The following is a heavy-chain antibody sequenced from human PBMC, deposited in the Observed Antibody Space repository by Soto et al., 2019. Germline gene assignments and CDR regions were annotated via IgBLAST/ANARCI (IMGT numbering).Heavy chain of an antibody. CDR1: GFTFSTYG. V-gene: IGHV3-30*18. CDR3: AKEIIAVAGPWDFEN. D-gene: IGHD6-19*01. Sequence: QVQLVESGGGVVQPGRSLRLSCAASGFTFSTYGMSWVRQAPGKGLEWVAIISYDGIHKYYADSVKGRFTISRDNSRNKLYLQMNSPRAEDKAVYYCAKEIIAVAGPWDFENWGQGTLVTVSS. J-gene: IGHJ4*02. CDR2: ISYDGIHK.